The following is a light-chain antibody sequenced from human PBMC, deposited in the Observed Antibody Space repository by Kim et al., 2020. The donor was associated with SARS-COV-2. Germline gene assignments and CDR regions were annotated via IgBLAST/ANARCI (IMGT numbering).Light chain of an antibody. CDR2: DVS. CDR3: SSYTTSNHAV. V-gene: IGLV2-14*04. CDR1: SGDVGGYNY. Sequence: GQLHAISCTGTSGDVGGYNYVSWYQQQPGKAPKHMMHDVSKRPAGVPNRFSGSKSGNTASLTTSGLQAEDEADYYCSSYTTSNHAVFGGGTKLTVL. J-gene: IGLJ2*01.